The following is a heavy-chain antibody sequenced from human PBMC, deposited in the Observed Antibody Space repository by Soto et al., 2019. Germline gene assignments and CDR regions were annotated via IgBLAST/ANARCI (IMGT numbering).Heavy chain of an antibody. Sequence: PSETLSLTCTVSGGSISSYYWSWIRQPPGKGLEWIGYIYYSGSTNYNPSLKSRVTISVDTSKNQFSLKLSSVTAADTAVCYCASTAHSSGWYSGGFDYWGQGTLVTVSS. D-gene: IGHD6-19*01. CDR3: ASTAHSSGWYSGGFDY. J-gene: IGHJ4*02. V-gene: IGHV4-59*01. CDR2: IYYSGST. CDR1: GGSISSYY.